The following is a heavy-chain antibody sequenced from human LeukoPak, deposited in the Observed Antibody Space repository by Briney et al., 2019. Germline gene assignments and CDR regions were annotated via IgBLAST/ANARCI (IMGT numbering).Heavy chain of an antibody. CDR2: IWHDGSNE. CDR1: GFAFSAYG. CDR3: AKDLVGGTFDY. V-gene: IGHV3-30*02. D-gene: IGHD1-26*01. Sequence: GGSLRLSCAASGFAFSAYGMHWVRQAPGKALEWVALIWHDGSNEKYVDSVKGRFTISRDNSKNTLYLQMNSLRAEDTAVYYCAKDLVGGTFDYWGQGTLVTVSS. J-gene: IGHJ4*02.